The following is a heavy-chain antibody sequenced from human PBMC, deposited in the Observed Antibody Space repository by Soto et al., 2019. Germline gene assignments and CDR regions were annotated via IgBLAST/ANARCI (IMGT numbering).Heavy chain of an antibody. CDR3: ARPIVVAPVYYAIDV. J-gene: IGHJ6*02. D-gene: IGHD3-22*01. CDR1: GGSFTSNNW. V-gene: IGHV4-4*02. Sequence: PSETLSLTCAVSGGSFTSNNWWTWVRQPPGQGLEWIGEIYRTGSTNYNPSLKSRVTMSVDRSKNQFSLKLSSVTAADTAVYYCARPIVVAPVYYAIDVWGQGTTVTVSS. CDR2: IYRTGST.